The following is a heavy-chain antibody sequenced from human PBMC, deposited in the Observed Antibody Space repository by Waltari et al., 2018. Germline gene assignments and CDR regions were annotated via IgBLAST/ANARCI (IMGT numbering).Heavy chain of an antibody. J-gene: IGHJ4*02. CDR1: GGTFSSYA. D-gene: IGHD3-3*01. V-gene: IGHV1-69*12. CDR3: ARDPLVGSGYPQYYFDY. CDR2: IIPIFGTA. Sequence: QVQLVQSGAEVKKPGSSVKVSCKASGGTFSSYAISWVRQAHGQGLEWMGGIIPIFGTATYAQKFQGRVTITADESTSTAYMELSSLRSEDTAVYYCARDPLVGSGYPQYYFDYWGQGTLVTVSS.